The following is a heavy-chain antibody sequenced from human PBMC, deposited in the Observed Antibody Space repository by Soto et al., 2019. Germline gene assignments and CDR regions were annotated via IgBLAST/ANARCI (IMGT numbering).Heavy chain of an antibody. CDR2: IYPGDSDT. J-gene: IGHJ3*02. CDR1: GYXFTSYW. D-gene: IGHD1-26*01. V-gene: IGHV5-51*01. Sequence: EXLKISFKCSGYXFTSYWLVWVRHMPGKGLELMGIIYPGDSDTRYSPSFQGQVTISADKSISTAYLQWSSIKASDTAMYYCARLPMTHNAFAIWGQGTMVTVSS. CDR3: ARLPMTHNAFAI.